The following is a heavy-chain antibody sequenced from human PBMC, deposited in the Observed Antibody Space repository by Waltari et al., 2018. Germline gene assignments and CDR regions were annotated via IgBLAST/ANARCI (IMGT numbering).Heavy chain of an antibody. D-gene: IGHD3-10*01. CDR2: IDPEDGET. CDR1: GYTFIDYF. Sequence: EFQLVHSGAEVKKPGATVKISCKASGYTFIDYFMHWVQQATGKGLEWVGRIDPEDGETVYAEKFQGRVTITADTSTDTSYLELSSLRSDDTAVYYCAPLPGGSGQTFDYWGQGTLLTVSS. CDR3: APLPGGSGQTFDY. V-gene: IGHV1-69-2*01. J-gene: IGHJ4*02.